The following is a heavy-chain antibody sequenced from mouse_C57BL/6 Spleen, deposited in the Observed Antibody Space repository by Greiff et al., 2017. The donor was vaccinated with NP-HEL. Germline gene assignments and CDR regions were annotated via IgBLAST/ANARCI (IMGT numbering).Heavy chain of an antibody. Sequence: EVQLQQSGPELVKPGDSVKISCKASGYSFTGYFMNWVMQSHGKSLEWIGRINPYNGDTFYNQKFKGKATLTVDKSSSTAHMALRSLTSEDSAVYYCARSPLYYYGSSDFDYWGQGTTLTVSS. J-gene: IGHJ2*01. CDR1: GYSFTGYF. D-gene: IGHD1-1*01. CDR2: INPYNGDT. V-gene: IGHV1-20*01. CDR3: ARSPLYYYGSSDFDY.